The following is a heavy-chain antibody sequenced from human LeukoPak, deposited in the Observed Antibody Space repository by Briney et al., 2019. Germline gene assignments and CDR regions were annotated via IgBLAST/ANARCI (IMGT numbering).Heavy chain of an antibody. CDR1: GGSITSGGYY. CDR2: MFHSGTT. Sequence: SETLSLTCTVSGGSITSGGYYWSWIRQPPGKGLAWIGYMFHSGTTYYTPSLRSRVTISVDRSKNQFSLKLTSVTAADTAVYYCARHNGYSSGWYTAAFDYWGQGTLVTVSS. CDR3: ARHNGYSSGWYTAAFDY. V-gene: IGHV4-30-2*01. J-gene: IGHJ4*02. D-gene: IGHD6-19*01.